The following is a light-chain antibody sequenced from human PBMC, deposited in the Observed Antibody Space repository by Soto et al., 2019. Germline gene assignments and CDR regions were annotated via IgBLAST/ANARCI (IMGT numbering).Light chain of an antibody. CDR3: QQYNRYSLT. Sequence: DIPMTQSPSTPSASLGDRVTLTFPGSQSISSWLAWYQQKPGKAPKLLIYDASSLESGVPSRFSGSGSDTEFTLTINNLQPDDFATYHCQQYNRYSLTFGGGTKVDIK. CDR1: QSISSW. CDR2: DAS. J-gene: IGKJ4*01. V-gene: IGKV1-5*01.